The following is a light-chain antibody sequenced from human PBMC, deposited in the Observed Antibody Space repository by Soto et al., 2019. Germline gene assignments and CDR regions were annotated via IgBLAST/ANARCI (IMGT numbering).Light chain of an antibody. Sequence: QSALTQPASVSGSPGQSITISCTGASSDGNYVSWYQQHPGKAPKLIISEVTSRPSGISYRFSGSKSDYTASLTISGLQAEDEADYYCSSSTAATTLDVVFGGGTKVTVL. CDR3: SSSTAATTLDVV. V-gene: IGLV2-14*01. CDR2: EVT. CDR1: SSDGNY. J-gene: IGLJ2*01.